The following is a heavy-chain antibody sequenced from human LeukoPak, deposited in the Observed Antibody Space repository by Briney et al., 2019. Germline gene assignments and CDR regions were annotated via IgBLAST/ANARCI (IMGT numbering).Heavy chain of an antibody. D-gene: IGHD3-9*01. V-gene: IGHV3-33*01. J-gene: IGHJ4*02. CDR2: IWYDGSNK. CDR3: ARGADILTGYYDY. CDR1: GFTFSSYG. Sequence: GGSPRLSCAASGFTFSSYGMHWVRQAPGKGLEWVAVIWYDGSNKYYADSVKGRFTISRDNSKNTLYLQMNSLRAEDTAVYYCARGADILTGYYDYWGQGTLVTVSS.